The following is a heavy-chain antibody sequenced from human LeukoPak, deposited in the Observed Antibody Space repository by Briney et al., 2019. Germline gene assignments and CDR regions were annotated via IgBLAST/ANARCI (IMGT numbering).Heavy chain of an antibody. CDR3: ARLDSENANHDY. CDR2: IYYSGST. V-gene: IGHV4-39*01. D-gene: IGHD3-9*01. Sequence: PSETLSLTCTVSGGSISSSSYYWGWIRQPPGKGLEWIGSIYYSGSTYYNPSLKSRVTISVDTSKNQFSLKLSSVTAADTAVYYCARLDSENANHDYWGQGTLVTVSS. J-gene: IGHJ4*02. CDR1: GGSISSSSYY.